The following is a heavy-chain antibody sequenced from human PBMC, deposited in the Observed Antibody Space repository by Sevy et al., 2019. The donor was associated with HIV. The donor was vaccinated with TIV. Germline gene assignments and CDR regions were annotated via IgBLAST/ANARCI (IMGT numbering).Heavy chain of an antibody. Sequence: CLRLSCAASGFTFNNYAMHWVRQAPGKGLDGVAVISYDGSKKYYADSVKGRFTISRDNYKNTLYLQMNSLRAEDTALYYSAREPTGYYYGMDVWGQGTTVTVSS. J-gene: IGHJ6*02. CDR1: GFTFNNYA. V-gene: IGHV3-30*01. CDR2: ISYDGSKK. CDR3: AREPTGYYYGMDV.